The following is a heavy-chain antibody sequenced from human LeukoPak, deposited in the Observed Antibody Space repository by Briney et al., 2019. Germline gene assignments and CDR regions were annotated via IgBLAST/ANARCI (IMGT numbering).Heavy chain of an antibody. Sequence: GESLKISCKGSGYSFTNYWISWVRQMPGKGLEWLGKINPSDSYTNYNPSSQGHVTISADKSISTVSLQWNSLQASDTAMYYCARHRGHNWFDPWGQGTLVTVSS. CDR1: GYSFTNYW. CDR3: ARHRGHNWFDP. CDR2: INPSDSYT. J-gene: IGHJ5*02. D-gene: IGHD1-14*01. V-gene: IGHV5-10-1*01.